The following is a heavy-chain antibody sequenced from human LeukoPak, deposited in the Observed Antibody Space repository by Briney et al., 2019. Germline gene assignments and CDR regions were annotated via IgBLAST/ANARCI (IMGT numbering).Heavy chain of an antibody. CDR2: IKQDGSEK. V-gene: IGHV3-7*01. Sequence: GGSLRLSCAASGFTFSSYWMSWVRQAPGKGLEWVANIKQDGSEKYYVDSVKGRFTISRDNAKNSLYLQMNSLRAEDTAVYYCARDRASYDYVWGSSLDYWGQGTLVTVSS. D-gene: IGHD3-16*01. CDR1: GFTFSSYW. CDR3: ARDRASYDYVWGSSLDY. J-gene: IGHJ4*02.